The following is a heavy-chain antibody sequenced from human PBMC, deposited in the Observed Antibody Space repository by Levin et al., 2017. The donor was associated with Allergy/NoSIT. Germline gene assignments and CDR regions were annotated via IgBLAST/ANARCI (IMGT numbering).Heavy chain of an antibody. J-gene: IGHJ4*02. CDR3: ARLHYGDFEARNDY. CDR2: INGDGSST. Sequence: GGSLRLSCVGSGFIFSSYWMYWVRQAPGKGLVWVSRINGDGSSTSYADSVKGRFNISSDNAKNTLYLQINNLGAEDTAVYYCARLHYGDFEARNDYWGQGTLITVSS. V-gene: IGHV3-74*01. D-gene: IGHD4-17*01. CDR1: GFIFSSYW.